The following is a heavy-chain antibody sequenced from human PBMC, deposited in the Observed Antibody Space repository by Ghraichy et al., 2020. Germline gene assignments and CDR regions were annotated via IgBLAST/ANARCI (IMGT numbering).Heavy chain of an antibody. Sequence: ASVKVSCKTSGYTFISEDINWVRQATGQGLEWMGWINPNSGNTGYAQKFQGRVTITRDTSISTAYMELSSLRSEDTAVYYCARAYCTCTSCHSLPSHYYIDVWGEGTTVTVSS. V-gene: IGHV1-8*01. J-gene: IGHJ6*03. CDR1: GYTFISED. D-gene: IGHD2-2*01. CDR2: INPNSGNT. CDR3: ARAYCTCTSCHSLPSHYYIDV.